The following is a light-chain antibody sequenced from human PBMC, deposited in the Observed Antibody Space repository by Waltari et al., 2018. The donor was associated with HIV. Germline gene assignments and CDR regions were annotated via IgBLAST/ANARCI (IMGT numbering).Light chain of an antibody. J-gene: IGLJ1*01. CDR3: QAFDSRLSGFV. CDR1: RSNIGAGYD. CDR2: ANN. Sequence: QSVLTQPPSVSGASGQRVTISCTGSRSNIGAGYDVHWYQVLPETAPKLVSNANNNRPAGVSDRFSGSKSGTSAALAITGLQAEDEAEYYCQAFDSRLSGFVFGTGTKVTVL. V-gene: IGLV1-40*01.